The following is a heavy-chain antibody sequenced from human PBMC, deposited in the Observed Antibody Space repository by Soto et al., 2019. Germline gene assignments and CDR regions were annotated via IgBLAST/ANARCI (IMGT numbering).Heavy chain of an antibody. CDR3: ARDMPPDTIFEDYYYGMDV. D-gene: IGHD3-3*01. J-gene: IGHJ6*02. CDR1: GFTFSSYA. V-gene: IGHV3-30-3*01. CDR2: ISYDGSNK. Sequence: GGSLRLSCAASGFTFSSYAMHWVRQAPGKGLEWVAVISYDGSNKYYADSVKGRFTISRDNSKNTLYLQMNSLRAEDTAVYYCARDMPPDTIFEDYYYGMDVWGQGTTVTVSS.